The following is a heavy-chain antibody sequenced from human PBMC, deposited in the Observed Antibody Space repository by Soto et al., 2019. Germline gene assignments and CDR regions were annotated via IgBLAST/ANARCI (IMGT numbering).Heavy chain of an antibody. J-gene: IGHJ2*01. CDR2: IIPIFGTA. Sequence: QVQLVQSGAEVKKPGSSVKVSCKASGGTFSSYAISWVRQAPGQGLEWMGGIIPIFGTANYAQKFQGRVTITADEYTSTAYMELSSLRSEDTAVYYCARVKLSRGGLEWYFDLWGRGTLVTVSS. D-gene: IGHD3-3*01. CDR3: ARVKLSRGGLEWYFDL. CDR1: GGTFSSYA. V-gene: IGHV1-69*01.